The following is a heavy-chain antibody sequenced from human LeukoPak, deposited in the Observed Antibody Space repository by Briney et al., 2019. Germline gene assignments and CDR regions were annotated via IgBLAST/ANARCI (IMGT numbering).Heavy chain of an antibody. V-gene: IGHV4-59*01. CDR2: IYYSGST. CDR1: GGSISSYY. CDR3: ARQVVVVTPFDY. Sequence: SETLSLTCTVPGGSISSYYWSWIRQPPGKGLEWIGYIYYSGSTNYNPSLKSRVTISVDTSKNQFSLKLSSVTAADTAVYYCARQVVVVTPFDYWGQGTLVTVSS. D-gene: IGHD3-22*01. J-gene: IGHJ4*02.